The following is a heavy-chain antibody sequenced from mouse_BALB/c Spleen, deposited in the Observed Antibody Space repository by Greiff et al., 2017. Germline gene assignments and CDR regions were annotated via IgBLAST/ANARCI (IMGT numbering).Heavy chain of an antibody. V-gene: IGHV5-6-2*01. J-gene: IGHJ2*01. CDR1: GFTFSSYY. CDR3: ARVDGSHYFDY. D-gene: IGHD2-3*01. CDR2: INSNGGST. Sequence: EVKLVESGGGLVKLGGSLKLSCAASGFTFSSYYMSWVRQTPEKRLELVAAINSNGGSTYYPDTVKGRFTISRDNAKNTLYLQMSSLKSEDTALYYCARVDGSHYFDYWGQGTTLTVSS.